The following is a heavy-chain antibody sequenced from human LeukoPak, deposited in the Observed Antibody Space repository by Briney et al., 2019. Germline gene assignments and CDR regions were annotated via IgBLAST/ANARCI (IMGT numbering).Heavy chain of an antibody. CDR1: GFTFSSYA. J-gene: IGHJ4*02. V-gene: IGHV3-23*01. Sequence: PGGSLRLPCAASGFTFSSYAMSWVRQAPGKGLEWVSPICVSGGSTYYADSVKGRFTISRDNSKNTQYLQMHSLRAQATVVYYCAKDAPFYGSGSYREYFDYWGQGTLVTVSS. CDR2: ICVSGGST. D-gene: IGHD3-10*01. CDR3: AKDAPFYGSGSYREYFDY.